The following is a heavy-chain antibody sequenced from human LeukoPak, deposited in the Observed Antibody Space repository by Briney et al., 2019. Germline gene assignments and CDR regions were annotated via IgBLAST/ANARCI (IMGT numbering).Heavy chain of an antibody. D-gene: IGHD6-19*01. Sequence: PGGSLRLSCAASGFTFSSYGMHWVRQAPGKGLEWVAVIWYDGSNKYYADSVKGRFTISRDDSKNTLYLQMNSLRAEDTAVYYCATDISLAGPGYWGQGTLVIVSS. J-gene: IGHJ4*02. V-gene: IGHV3-33*01. CDR1: GFTFSSYG. CDR2: IWYDGSNK. CDR3: ATDISLAGPGY.